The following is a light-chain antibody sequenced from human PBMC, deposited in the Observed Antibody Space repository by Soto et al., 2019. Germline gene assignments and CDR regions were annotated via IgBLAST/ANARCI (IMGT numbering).Light chain of an antibody. CDR1: NSDVGGYNY. Sequence: QSALTQPASVSGSPGQSITISCTGTNSDVGGYNYVSWYQQHPNKAPKLMIYDVSSRPSGVSNRFSGSKSGNTASLTISGLKAEDEADYYCSSYTSSGTLVVFGGGTKVTVL. V-gene: IGLV2-14*01. J-gene: IGLJ2*01. CDR2: DVS. CDR3: SSYTSSGTLVV.